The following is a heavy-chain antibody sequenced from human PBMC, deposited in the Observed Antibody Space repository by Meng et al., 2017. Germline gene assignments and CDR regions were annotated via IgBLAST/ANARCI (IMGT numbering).Heavy chain of an antibody. D-gene: IGHD6-19*01. CDR3: AREIAVAGNVYFDY. J-gene: IGHJ4*02. CDR2: INPNSGGT. CDR1: GYTFTGYY. V-gene: IGHV1-2*06. Sequence: QVQLVQSGAEVKKPGASVKVSCKASGYTFTGYYMHWVRQAPGQGLEWMGRINPNSGGTNYAQKFQGRVTMTRDTSISTAYMKLSRLRSDDTAVYYCAREIAVAGNVYFDYWGQGTLVTVSS.